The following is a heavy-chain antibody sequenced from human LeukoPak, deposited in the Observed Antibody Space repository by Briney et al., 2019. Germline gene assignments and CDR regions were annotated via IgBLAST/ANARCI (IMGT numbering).Heavy chain of an antibody. CDR1: GFTVSSNY. J-gene: IGHJ4*02. CDR3: ARGHNRYYFDY. V-gene: IGHV3-66*01. CDR2: IYSGGGT. Sequence: GGSLRLSCAASGFTVSSNYINWVRQAPGKGLEWVSVIYSGGGTNSADSVKGRFTISRDNSKNTLYLQMNSLRAEDTAVYFCARGHNRYYFDYWGQGTLVIVSS. D-gene: IGHD2/OR15-2a*01.